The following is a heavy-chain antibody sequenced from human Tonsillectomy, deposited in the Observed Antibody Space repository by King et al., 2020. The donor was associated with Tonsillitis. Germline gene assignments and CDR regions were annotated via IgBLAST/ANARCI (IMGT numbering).Heavy chain of an antibody. CDR2: ISYDGSEK. CDR3: ASVLMSGDWNDPLGYFDY. D-gene: IGHD1-1*01. CDR1: GFTFSNYA. Sequence: VQLVESGGGVVQPGRSLRLSCAASGFTFSNYAMHWVRQAPGKGLEWVAIISYDGSEKYYADSVKGRFTISRDNSKNKMYVKMNSLRAEDTDVYSCASVLMSGDWNDPLGYFDYWGQGTLVTVSS. V-gene: IGHV3-30*04. J-gene: IGHJ4*02.